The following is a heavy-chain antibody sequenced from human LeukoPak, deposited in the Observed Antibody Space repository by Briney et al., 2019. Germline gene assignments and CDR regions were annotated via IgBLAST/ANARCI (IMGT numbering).Heavy chain of an antibody. D-gene: IGHD3-22*01. CDR1: GYTFTSYD. CDR3: ARAPRITMIVVVIRRYYFDY. V-gene: IGHV1-8*01. J-gene: IGHJ4*02. CDR2: MNPNSGNT. Sequence: ASVKVSCKASGYTFTSYDINWVRQATGQGLEWMGWMNPNSGNTGYAQKFQGRVTMTRNTSISTAYMALSSLRSEDTAVYYCARAPRITMIVVVIRRYYFDYWGQGTLVTVSS.